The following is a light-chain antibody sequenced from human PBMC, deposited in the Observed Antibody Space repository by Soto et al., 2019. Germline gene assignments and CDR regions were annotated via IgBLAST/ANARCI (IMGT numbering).Light chain of an antibody. CDR1: SSDVGGYNY. V-gene: IGLV2-8*01. Sequence: QSALTQPPSASGSPGQSVTISCTGTSSDVGGYNYVSWYQQHPGKAPKLMIYEVSKRPSGVPDRFSGSKSGNTASLTVSGLKAEDEADDYCSSYAGSNNFVFGGGTKLTVL. J-gene: IGLJ2*01. CDR3: SSYAGSNNFV. CDR2: EVS.